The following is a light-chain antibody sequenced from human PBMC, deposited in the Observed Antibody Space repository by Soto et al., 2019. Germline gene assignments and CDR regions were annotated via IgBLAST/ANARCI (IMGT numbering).Light chain of an antibody. J-gene: IGKJ1*01. CDR3: HQYGRSPPWT. CDR2: SAS. Sequence: EIVLTQSPDTLSLSPGERATLSCRANQRSSTFFLAWYQQKPGQAPRLLIYSASSRPTGIPDRFTGSGSGTDFTLTISRLEPEDSAVYYCHQYGRSPPWTFGQGTKVEVK. V-gene: IGKV3-20*01. CDR1: QRSSTFF.